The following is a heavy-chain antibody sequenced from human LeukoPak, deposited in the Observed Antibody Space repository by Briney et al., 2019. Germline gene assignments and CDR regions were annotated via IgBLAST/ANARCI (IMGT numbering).Heavy chain of an antibody. V-gene: IGHV3-30*18. Sequence: GGSLRLSCAASGFTFSGYYMNWVRQAPGKGLEWVADISNDGSTIYYADSVKGRFTISRDNSKNTLYLQMNSLRAEDTAVYYCAKPPRNWTYPNWFDPWGQGTLGTVSS. CDR3: AKPPRNWTYPNWFDP. J-gene: IGHJ5*02. CDR1: GFTFSGYY. CDR2: ISNDGSTI. D-gene: IGHD1-1*01.